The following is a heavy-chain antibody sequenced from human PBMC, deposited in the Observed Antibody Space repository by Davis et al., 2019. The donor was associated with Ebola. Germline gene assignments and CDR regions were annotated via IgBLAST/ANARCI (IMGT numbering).Heavy chain of an antibody. CDR1: GGSFSGYY. J-gene: IGHJ4*02. CDR3: ARDSVDSSGYYYGYFAH. D-gene: IGHD3-22*01. Sequence: SETLSLTCAVYGGSFSGYYWSWIRQSPRKGLEWIGEVKHSGSSSYNPSLTSRVTISVDTSKNQFSLRLTSVTAADTAVYYCARDSVDSSGYYYGYFAHWGQGALVTVSS. CDR2: VKHSGSS. V-gene: IGHV4-34*01.